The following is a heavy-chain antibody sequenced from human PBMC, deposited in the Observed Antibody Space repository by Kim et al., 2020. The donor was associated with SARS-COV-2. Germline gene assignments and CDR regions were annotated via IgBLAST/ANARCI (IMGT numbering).Heavy chain of an antibody. CDR1: GYTFTNYQ. J-gene: IGHJ4*02. D-gene: IGHD3-10*01. V-gene: IGHV1-46*01. CDR2: INPSGGST. CDR3: ARVRLVRGLTGESDY. Sequence: ASVKVSCKASGYTFTNYQMNWVRQAPGQGLEWMGIINPSGGSTSYAQKFQGRVTMTRDTSTSTVYMELSRLRSEDTAVYYCARVRLVRGLTGESDYWGQGPLVTVSS.